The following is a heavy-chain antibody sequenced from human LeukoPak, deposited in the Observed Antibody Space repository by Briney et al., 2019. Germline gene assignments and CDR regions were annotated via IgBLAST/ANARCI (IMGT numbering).Heavy chain of an antibody. J-gene: IGHJ4*02. Sequence: GGSLRLSCAASGFTFSSYSMNWVRQAPGKGLEWVSYISSSSSTIYYADSVKGRFTISRDNAKNSLYLQMNSLRAEDTAVYYCARSSVAGKSPCVDYWGQGTLVTVSS. V-gene: IGHV3-48*04. CDR2: ISSSSSTI. CDR3: ARSSVAGKSPCVDY. CDR1: GFTFSSYS. D-gene: IGHD6-19*01.